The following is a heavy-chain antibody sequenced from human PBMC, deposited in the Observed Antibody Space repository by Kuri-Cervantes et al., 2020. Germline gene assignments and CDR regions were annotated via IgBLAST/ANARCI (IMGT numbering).Heavy chain of an antibody. D-gene: IGHD3-3*01. J-gene: IGHJ6*02. CDR1: GFTFDDYA. V-gene: IGHV3-9*01. CDR2: ISWNSGSI. Sequence: SLKISCAASGFTFDDYAMYWVRQAPGKGLEWVSGISWNSGSIGYADSVKGRFTISRDNAKNSLYLQMNSLRAEDTALYYCAKDNGPGTIFGVVNSHYYGMDVWGQGTTVTVSS. CDR3: AKDNGPGTIFGVVNSHYYGMDV.